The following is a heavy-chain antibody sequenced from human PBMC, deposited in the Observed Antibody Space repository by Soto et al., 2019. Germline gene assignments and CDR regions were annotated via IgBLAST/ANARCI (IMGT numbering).Heavy chain of an antibody. CDR1: GFTFSSYA. CDR3: ARVVSPDYDILPGLGHNWFDP. CDR2: ISGSGGST. D-gene: IGHD3-9*01. Sequence: GGSLRLSCAASGFTFSSYAMSWVRQAPGKGLEWVSAISGSGGSTYYADSVKGRFTISRDNSKNTLYLQMNSLRAEDTAVYYCARVVSPDYDILPGLGHNWFDPWGQGTLVTVSS. J-gene: IGHJ5*02. V-gene: IGHV3-23*01.